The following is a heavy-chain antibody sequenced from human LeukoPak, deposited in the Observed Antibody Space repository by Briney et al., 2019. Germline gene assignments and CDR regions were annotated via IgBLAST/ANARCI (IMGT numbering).Heavy chain of an antibody. V-gene: IGHV3-30-3*01. J-gene: IGHJ6*02. CDR1: GFTFSSYA. CDR2: LSYDGSNK. Sequence: PGGSLRLSCAASGFTFSSYAMHWVRQAPGKGLGRVAVLSYDGSNKYYADSVKGRFTISRDNSKNTLYLQMNSLRAEDTAVYYCARDPPRYQLPYRYYYYGMDVWGQGTTVTVSS. CDR3: ARDPPRYQLPYRYYYYGMDV. D-gene: IGHD2-2*01.